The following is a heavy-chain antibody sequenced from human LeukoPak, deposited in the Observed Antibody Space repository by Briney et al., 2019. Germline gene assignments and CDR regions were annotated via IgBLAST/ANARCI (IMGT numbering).Heavy chain of an antibody. CDR3: ARDRVVVPAAFDY. V-gene: IGHV1-2*02. Sequence: ASVNVSCKASVYTFTAYYMHWVRQAPGQGLEWMGWINPNSGGTNYAQKFQGGVTMTRDTSISTAYMELSRLRSDDTAVYYCARDRVVVPAAFDYWGQGTLVTVSS. CDR2: INPNSGGT. D-gene: IGHD2-2*01. J-gene: IGHJ4*02. CDR1: VYTFTAYY.